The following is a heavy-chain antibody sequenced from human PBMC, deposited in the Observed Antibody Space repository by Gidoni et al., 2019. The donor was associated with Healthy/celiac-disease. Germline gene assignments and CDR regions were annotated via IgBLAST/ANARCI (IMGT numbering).Heavy chain of an antibody. Sequence: QIPLKESGPTLVKPTQTLTLTCTFSGFSLRSNGVGVGWIRQPPGKALEWLALFYWDDDKRYSPSLKSRLTITKDTSKNQVVLTMTNMDPVDTATYYCAHGELHFDYWGQGTQVTVSS. V-gene: IGHV2-5*02. CDR3: AHGELHFDY. CDR1: GFSLRSNGVG. CDR2: FYWDDDK. D-gene: IGHD2-21*01. J-gene: IGHJ4*02.